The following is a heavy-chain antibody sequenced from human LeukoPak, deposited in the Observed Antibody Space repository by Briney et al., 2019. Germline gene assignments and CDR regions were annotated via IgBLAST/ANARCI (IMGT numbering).Heavy chain of an antibody. V-gene: IGHV3-11*04. Sequence: GGSLRLSCAASGFTFSYYYMSWIRQAPGKGLEWVSYISSSGSTIYYADSVKGRFTISRDNAKNSLYLQMNSLRAEDTAVYYCARDKPMYTSLYAFWGQGTLVTVSS. CDR2: ISSSGSTI. J-gene: IGHJ4*02. CDR1: GFTFSYYY. D-gene: IGHD2-2*01. CDR3: ARDKPMYTSLYAF.